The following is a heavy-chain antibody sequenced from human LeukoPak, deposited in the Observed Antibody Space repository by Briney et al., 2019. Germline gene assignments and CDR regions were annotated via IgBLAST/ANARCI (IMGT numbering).Heavy chain of an antibody. J-gene: IGHJ4*02. D-gene: IGHD6-19*01. V-gene: IGHV3-74*01. CDR2: INYDASST. Sequence: GGSLRLSCAASGFTFSSYWMHWVRQAPGKGLVWVSRINYDASSTSYADSVKGRFTISRDNAKNTLYLQMNSLRAEDTAVYYCARVAAVAGADFDYWGQGTLVTVSS. CDR3: ARVAAVAGADFDY. CDR1: GFTFSSYW.